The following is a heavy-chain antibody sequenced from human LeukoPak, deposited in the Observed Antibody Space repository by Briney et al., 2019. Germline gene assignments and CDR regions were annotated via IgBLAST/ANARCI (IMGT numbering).Heavy chain of an antibody. Sequence: SETLSLTCAVYGGSFSGYYWSWIRQPPGKGLEWIGEINHSGSTNYNPSLKSRVTISVDTSKNQFSLKLSSVTAADTAVYYCARVRWLQSPFDHWGQGTLVTVSS. CDR3: ARVRWLQSPFDH. CDR1: GGSFSGYY. J-gene: IGHJ4*02. D-gene: IGHD5-24*01. V-gene: IGHV4-34*01. CDR2: INHSGST.